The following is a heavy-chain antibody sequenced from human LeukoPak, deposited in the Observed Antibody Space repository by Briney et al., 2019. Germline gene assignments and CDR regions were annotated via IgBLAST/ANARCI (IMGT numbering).Heavy chain of an antibody. D-gene: IGHD3-10*01. CDR2: IYYSGST. V-gene: IGHV4-31*11. CDR3: ARDLGFGVPGGMDV. J-gene: IGHJ6*02. CDR1: GGSISGYY. Sequence: SETLSLTCAVSGGSISGYYWSWIRQHPGKGLEWIGYIYYSGSTYYNPSLKGRVTISVDTSKNQFSLKLSSVTAADTAVYYCARDLGFGVPGGMDVWGQGTTVTVSS.